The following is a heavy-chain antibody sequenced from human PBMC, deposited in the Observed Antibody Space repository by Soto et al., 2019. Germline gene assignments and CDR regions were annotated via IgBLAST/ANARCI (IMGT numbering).Heavy chain of an antibody. D-gene: IGHD2-15*01. CDR1: GFTFSSYS. Sequence: GGSLRLSCAASGFTFSSYSMNWVRQAPGKGLEWVSSISSSSSYIYYADSVKGRFTISRDNAKNSLYLQMNSLRAEDTAVYYCARDYCSGGSCYSVCDYWVQGTLVTVSS. J-gene: IGHJ4*02. CDR3: ARDYCSGGSCYSVCDY. CDR2: ISSSSSYI. V-gene: IGHV3-21*01.